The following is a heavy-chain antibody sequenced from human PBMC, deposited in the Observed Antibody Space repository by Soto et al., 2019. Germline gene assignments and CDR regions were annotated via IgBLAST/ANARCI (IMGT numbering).Heavy chain of an antibody. Sequence: SGPTLVKPTQTLTLTCTFSGFSLSTSGVGVGWIRQPPGKALEWLALIYWDDDKRYSPSLKGRLTITKDISKNQVVLTMTNMDPVDTATYYCAHLTTVTYFDYWGQGTLVTVSS. CDR3: AHLTTVTYFDY. CDR2: IYWDDDK. V-gene: IGHV2-5*02. D-gene: IGHD4-17*01. J-gene: IGHJ4*02. CDR1: GFSLSTSGVG.